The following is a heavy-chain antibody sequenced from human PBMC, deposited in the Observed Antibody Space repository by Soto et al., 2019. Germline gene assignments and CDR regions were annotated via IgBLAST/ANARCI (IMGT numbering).Heavy chain of an antibody. Sequence: PGGSLRLSCAASGLSVSSNDMSWVRQAPGKGLECVSVIYSGGSTYYADSVKGRFTISRDNSKNTLYLQMNSLRAEDTAVYYCAREDGYRGGDAFDIWGQGTMVTVSS. CDR3: AREDGYRGGDAFDI. CDR1: GLSVSSND. J-gene: IGHJ3*02. D-gene: IGHD5-12*01. V-gene: IGHV3-66*01. CDR2: IYSGGST.